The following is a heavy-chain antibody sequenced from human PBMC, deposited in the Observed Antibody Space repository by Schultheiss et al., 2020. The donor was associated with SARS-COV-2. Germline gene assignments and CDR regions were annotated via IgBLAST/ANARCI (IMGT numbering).Heavy chain of an antibody. D-gene: IGHD3-22*01. CDR2: INPNSGGT. CDR3: ATRGYYYVGAFDI. Sequence: ASVKVSCKASGYTFTGYYMHWVRQAPGQGLEWMGWINPNSGGTNYAQKFQGRVTMTEDTSTDTAYMELSSLRSEDTAVYYCATRGYYYVGAFDIWGQGTMVTVSS. J-gene: IGHJ3*02. V-gene: IGHV1-2*02. CDR1: GYTFTGYY.